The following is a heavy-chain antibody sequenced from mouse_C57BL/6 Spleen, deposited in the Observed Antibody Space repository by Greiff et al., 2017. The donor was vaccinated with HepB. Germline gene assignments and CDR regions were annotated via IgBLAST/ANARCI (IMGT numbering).Heavy chain of an antibody. V-gene: IGHV1-26*01. J-gene: IGHJ3*01. CDR2: INPNNGGT. D-gene: IGHD2-2*01. Sequence: EVQLQQSGPELVKPGASVKISCKASGYTFTDYYMNWVKQSHGKSLEWIGDINPNNGGTSYNQKFKGKATLTVDKSSSTAYMELRSLTSEDSAVYYCARWGSTMVTTRGSWFAYWGQGTLVTVSA. CDR1: GYTFTDYY. CDR3: ARWGSTMVTTRGSWFAY.